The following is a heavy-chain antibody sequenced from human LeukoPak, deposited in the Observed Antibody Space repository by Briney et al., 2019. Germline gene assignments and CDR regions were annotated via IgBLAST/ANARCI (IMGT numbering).Heavy chain of an antibody. Sequence: QPGGSLRLSCAASGFTFSSYGMHWVRQAPGKGLEWVAVISYDGSNKYYADSVKGRFTISRDNSKNTLYLQMNSLRAEDTAVYYCARVGGGYDYDSWGQGTLVTVSS. V-gene: IGHV3-30*03. CDR2: ISYDGSNK. CDR1: GFTFSSYG. D-gene: IGHD3-22*01. CDR3: ARVGGGYDYDS. J-gene: IGHJ4*02.